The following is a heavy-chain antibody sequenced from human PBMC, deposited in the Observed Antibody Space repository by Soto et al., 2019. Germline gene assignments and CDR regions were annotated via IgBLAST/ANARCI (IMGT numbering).Heavy chain of an antibody. CDR2: ISSSTSTI. Sequence: EVQLVESGGGLVQPGGSLRLSCAASGFTCSSYSMNWVRQAPGKGLEWVSYISSSTSTIYYADSVKGRFTISRDNAKNSLYLQMNSLRAEDTAVYYCATDKGRSPLDYWGQGTLVTVSS. V-gene: IGHV3-48*01. J-gene: IGHJ4*02. CDR3: ATDKGRSPLDY. CDR1: GFTCSSYS. D-gene: IGHD2-15*01.